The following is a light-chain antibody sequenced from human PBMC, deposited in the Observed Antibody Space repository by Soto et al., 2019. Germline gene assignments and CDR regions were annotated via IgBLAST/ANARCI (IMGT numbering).Light chain of an antibody. CDR1: QSISSY. J-gene: IGKJ4*02. V-gene: IGKV1-39*01. CDR2: AAS. CDR3: QQSDSTPDT. Sequence: DIQMTQSPSSLSASVGDRVTITCRASQSISSYLNWYQQKPGKAPKLLIYAASSLQSGVPSRFSGSGSGTYFTLTISSLQPEDFATYYWQQSDSTPDTFGGGTKVEIK.